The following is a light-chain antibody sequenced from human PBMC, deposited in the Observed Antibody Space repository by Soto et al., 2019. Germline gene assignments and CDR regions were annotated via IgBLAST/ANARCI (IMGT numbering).Light chain of an antibody. CDR3: QQYNSYSAIT. CDR2: ATS. V-gene: IGKV1-9*01. Sequence: IQLTQSPSLLSASVGDRVTITCRASQDIANYLAWYQQKPGKAPKFLIYATSTFQSGVPSRFSGGGSGTEFTLTISSLQPDDFATYYCQQYNSYSAITFGQGTRLDIK. J-gene: IGKJ5*01. CDR1: QDIANY.